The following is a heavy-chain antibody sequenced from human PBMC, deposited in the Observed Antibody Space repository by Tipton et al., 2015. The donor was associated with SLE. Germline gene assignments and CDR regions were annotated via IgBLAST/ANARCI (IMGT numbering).Heavy chain of an antibody. Sequence: LRLSCAVYGGAFSGYYWGWIRQPPGKGLEWIGSIYYSGSTYYNPSLKSRVTISVDTSKNQFSLKLSSVTAADTAVYYCARDPYDYVWGSSRSDYWGQGTLVTVSS. CDR3: ARDPYDYVWGSSRSDY. CDR2: IYYSGST. V-gene: IGHV4-34*01. D-gene: IGHD3-16*01. J-gene: IGHJ4*02. CDR1: GGAFSGYY.